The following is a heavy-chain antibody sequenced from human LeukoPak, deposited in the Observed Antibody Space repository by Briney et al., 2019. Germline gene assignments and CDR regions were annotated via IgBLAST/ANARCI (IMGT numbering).Heavy chain of an antibody. CDR3: ARVASKGGMDV. Sequence: SETLSLTCSVPGGSIGSYHWSWIRQPPGKGLEWIGHVHYTWNAKYNPSLKSRVTISLDRSSNQFSLRLSSVSAADTAVYYCARVASKGGMDVWGQGTTVTVSS. J-gene: IGHJ6*02. CDR1: GGSIGSYH. CDR2: VHYTWNA. V-gene: IGHV4-59*01.